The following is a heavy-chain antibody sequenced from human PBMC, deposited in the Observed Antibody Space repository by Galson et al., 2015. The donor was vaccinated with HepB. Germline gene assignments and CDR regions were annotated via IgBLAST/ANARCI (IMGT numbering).Heavy chain of an antibody. V-gene: IGHV1-2*06. CDR2: IDPNSGGT. D-gene: IGHD2-15*01. CDR1: GYTFTGYY. CDR3: ARDPRVVAASDYYYYYMDV. Sequence: SVKVSCKASGYTFTGYYMHWVRQAPGQGLEWMGRIDPNSGGTNYAQKFQGRVTMTRDTSISTAYMELSRLRSDDTAVYYCARDPRVVAASDYYYYYMDVWGKGTTVTVSS. J-gene: IGHJ6*03.